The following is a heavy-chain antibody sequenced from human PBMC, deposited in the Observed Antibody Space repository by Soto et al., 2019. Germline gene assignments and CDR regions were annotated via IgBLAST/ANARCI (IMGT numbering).Heavy chain of an antibody. CDR3: AGSPYYYYGMDV. CDR1: GGSISSYY. J-gene: IGHJ6*02. CDR2: IYYGGST. V-gene: IGHV4-59*01. D-gene: IGHD6-13*01. Sequence: LSLTCTVSGGSISSYYWNWIRQPPGKGLEWIGYIYYGGSTTYNPSLKSRVTISVDTSKNQFSLKLDSVTAADTAVYYCAGSPYYYYGMDVWGQGTSVTVSS.